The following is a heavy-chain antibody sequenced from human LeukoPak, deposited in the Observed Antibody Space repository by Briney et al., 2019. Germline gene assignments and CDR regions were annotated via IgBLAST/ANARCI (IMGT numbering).Heavy chain of an antibody. CDR1: GFTFSSYA. J-gene: IGHJ4*02. Sequence: GSLRLSCAASGFTFSSYAMHWVRQAPGKGLEWVAVISYDGSNKYYADSVKGRFTISRDNSKNTLYLQMNSLRAEDTAVYYCARDYHGSGSLTIFDSWGQGTLVTVSS. D-gene: IGHD3-10*01. CDR2: ISYDGSNK. V-gene: IGHV3-30-3*01. CDR3: ARDYHGSGSLTIFDS.